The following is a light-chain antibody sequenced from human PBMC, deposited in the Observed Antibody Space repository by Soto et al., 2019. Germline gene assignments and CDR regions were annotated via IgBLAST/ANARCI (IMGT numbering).Light chain of an antibody. J-gene: IGKJ1*01. CDR2: AAS. CDR3: QQYSNWPRT. V-gene: IGKV3-15*01. Sequence: EIVLTQSPGTLSLSPGERATLSCRASQSVSSSYLAWYQQKPGQAPRLLIFAASTRATVIPARFRGSGSGTEFTLTISDLQSEDFAVYYCQQYSNWPRTVGQGTKVDIK. CDR1: QSVSSSY.